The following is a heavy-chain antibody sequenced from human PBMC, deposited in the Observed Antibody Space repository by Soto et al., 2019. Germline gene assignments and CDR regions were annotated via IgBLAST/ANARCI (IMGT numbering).Heavy chain of an antibody. V-gene: IGHV3-21*01. CDR1: GFTFSSYR. J-gene: IGHJ6*02. D-gene: IGHD3-10*02. CDR2: ISSSSSYI. CDR3: AVFSENYYYGMDV. Sequence: EVQLVESGGGLVKPVGSLRLSCAASGFTFSSYRMNWVRQAPGKGLEWVSSISSSSSYIYYADSVKGRFTISRDNAKNSLYLQMNSLRAEDTAVYYCAVFSENYYYGMDVWGQGTTVTVSS.